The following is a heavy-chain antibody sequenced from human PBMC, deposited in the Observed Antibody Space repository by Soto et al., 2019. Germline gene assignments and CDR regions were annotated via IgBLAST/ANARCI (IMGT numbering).Heavy chain of an antibody. CDR3: ARQQAGTGVDY. J-gene: IGHJ4*02. D-gene: IGHD6-13*01. V-gene: IGHV4-59*01. CDR2: IYNSGST. CDR1: GGSISSYY. Sequence: QVQLQESGPGLVKPSETLSLTYTVSGGSISSYYWSWIRQPPGKGLEWIGYIYNSGSTNYNPSLKSRVTISVDTSKNQFSLKLSSVTAADTAVYYCARQQAGTGVDYWGQGTLVTVSS.